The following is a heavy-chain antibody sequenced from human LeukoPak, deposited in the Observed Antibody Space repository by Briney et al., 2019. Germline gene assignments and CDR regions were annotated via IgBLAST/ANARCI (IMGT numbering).Heavy chain of an antibody. CDR3: ARRGSSFFGY. Sequence: SETLSLTCTVSGDSISSSTYYWGWIRRPPGKGLEWIGSIYYSGSTYYNPSLKSRVTISMDTSKNQFSLRLSSVTAADTAVYYCARRGSSFFGYWGQGILVTVSS. CDR1: GDSISSSTYY. V-gene: IGHV4-39*01. CDR2: IYYSGST. D-gene: IGHD6-13*01. J-gene: IGHJ4*02.